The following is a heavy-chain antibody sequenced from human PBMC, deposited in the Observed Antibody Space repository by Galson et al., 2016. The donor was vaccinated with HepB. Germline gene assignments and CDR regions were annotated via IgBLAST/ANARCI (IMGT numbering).Heavy chain of an antibody. CDR3: GRVRAHYGSGSRFEY. J-gene: IGHJ4*02. V-gene: IGHV4-59*12. Sequence: ETLSLTCSVSGGSITYYYWTWIRQPPGKGLEWIGNIFYSGSTNYNPTLKSRVTISVDTAKNQFSLKLTSVTAADTAVYYCGRVRAHYGSGSRFEYWGQGALVAVSS. CDR2: IFYSGST. D-gene: IGHD3-10*01. CDR1: GGSITYYY.